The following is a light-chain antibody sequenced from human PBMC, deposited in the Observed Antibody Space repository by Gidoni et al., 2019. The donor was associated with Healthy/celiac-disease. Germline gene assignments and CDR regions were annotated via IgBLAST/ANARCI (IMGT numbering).Light chain of an antibody. CDR3: QHSYSPPWT. CDR2: ASS. CDR1: QSISSY. J-gene: IGKJ1*01. V-gene: IGKV1-39*01. Sequence: DIQMTQSPSSLSASVGDRVTITCRASQSISSYFNWHQQPPGTAPNLLIYASSSWQSGLPSWFSGSGSWTDSTLTISLLPPEYSATYYCQHSYSPPWTFGQGTKVEIK.